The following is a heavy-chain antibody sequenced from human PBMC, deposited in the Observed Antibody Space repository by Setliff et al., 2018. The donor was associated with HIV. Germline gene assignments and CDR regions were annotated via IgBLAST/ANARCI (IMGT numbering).Heavy chain of an antibody. Sequence: SETLSLTCTVSGGSISSHYWSWIRQPPGKGLEWIGYIYYSGSTNYNPSLKSRVTISVDTSKNQFSLKLSSVTAADTAVYYCARGYPGIAVAGLTYYYYYYMDVWGKGTTVTVSS. D-gene: IGHD6-19*01. CDR1: GGSISSHY. CDR2: IYYSGST. V-gene: IGHV4-59*11. CDR3: ARGYPGIAVAGLTYYYYYYMDV. J-gene: IGHJ6*03.